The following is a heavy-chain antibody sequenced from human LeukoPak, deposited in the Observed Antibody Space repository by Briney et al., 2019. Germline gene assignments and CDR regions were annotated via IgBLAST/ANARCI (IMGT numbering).Heavy chain of an antibody. CDR1: GFTFSSYA. V-gene: IGHV3-23*01. D-gene: IGHD3-22*01. CDR2: INTSGGST. CDR3: AIMHPYYDGNGYWVQ. Sequence: PSGGSLRLSCAASGFTFSSYAMSWVRQAPGKGLEWVSGINTSGGSTAYADSVKGRFTISRDNPRNTLYMQMNSLGAEDTALYYCAIMHPYYDGNGYWVQWGQGTLVTVSS. J-gene: IGHJ4*02.